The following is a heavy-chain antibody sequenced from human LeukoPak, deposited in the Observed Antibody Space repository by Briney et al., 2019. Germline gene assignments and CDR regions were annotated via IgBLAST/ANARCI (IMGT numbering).Heavy chain of an antibody. CDR3: ARRKTLFWYFDY. CDR2: IYSSGST. V-gene: IGHV4-38-2*01. J-gene: IGHJ4*02. CDR1: GYSISSGYS. Sequence: PSETLSLTCAVSGYSISSGYSWDWIRQSPGKGLEWIGNIYSSGSTYYNPSLKSRVTISVDPSKNQFSLSLNSVTAADAAVYYCARRKTLFWYFDYWGQGTLVTVSS. D-gene: IGHD3-3*01.